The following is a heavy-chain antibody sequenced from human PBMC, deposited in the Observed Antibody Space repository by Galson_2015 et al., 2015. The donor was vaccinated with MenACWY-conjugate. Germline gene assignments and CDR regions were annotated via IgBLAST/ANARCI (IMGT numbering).Heavy chain of an antibody. Sequence: SLRLSCAVSGFTVSSNYMGWVRQAPGQGLEWVSLIYSGGWTNYADSVKGRFTISRDDSKNTLDLPMNSLRAEDTAVYYCVRDQWRQWLVHGNDAFDLWGQGTKVTVSS. D-gene: IGHD6-19*01. CDR3: VRDQWRQWLVHGNDAFDL. CDR2: IYSGGWT. V-gene: IGHV3-53*01. CDR1: GFTVSSNY. J-gene: IGHJ3*01.